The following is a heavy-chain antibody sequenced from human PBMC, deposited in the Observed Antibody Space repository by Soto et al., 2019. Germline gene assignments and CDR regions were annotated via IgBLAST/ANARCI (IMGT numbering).Heavy chain of an antibody. CDR3: ARDLWEVYAT. V-gene: IGHV3-21*01. CDR1: GFTFSSST. CDR2: ISSSSSYI. Sequence: EVQLVESGGGLVKPGGSLRLSCAGSGFTFSSSTMTWVRQAPGKGLEWVSSISSSSSYIYQPDSLKGRFTISRDNAKNSVFLQMSSLRAEDTAVYYCARDLWEVYATWGQGTLVTVSS. J-gene: IGHJ5*02. D-gene: IGHD2-8*01.